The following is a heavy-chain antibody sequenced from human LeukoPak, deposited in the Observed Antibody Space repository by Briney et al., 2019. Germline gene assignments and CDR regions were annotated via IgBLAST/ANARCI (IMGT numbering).Heavy chain of an antibody. J-gene: IGHJ4*02. Sequence: GGSLRLSCVASGFTFTNYWMNWVRQAPGKGLEWVASIKQDGSQKSYVDSVKGRFTISRDNAKNSLSLQMDSLRGEDTAVYYCARDPSGSSSWVRFDYWGQGTLVTVSS. CDR2: IKQDGSQK. V-gene: IGHV3-7*01. CDR3: ARDPSGSSSWVRFDY. D-gene: IGHD6-13*01. CDR1: GFTFTNYW.